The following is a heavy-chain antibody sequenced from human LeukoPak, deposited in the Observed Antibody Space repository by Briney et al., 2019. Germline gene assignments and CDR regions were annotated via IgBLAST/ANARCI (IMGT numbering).Heavy chain of an antibody. V-gene: IGHV3-30-3*01. Sequence: TGGSLRLSCAASGFIFSTYTMHWVRQAPGKGLEWVAIISHDGDNNYYADSVKGRFTISRDNSKNTLYLQMNSLRAEDTAVYYCARKGVTMVRGVSPSYFDYWGQGTLVTVSS. J-gene: IGHJ4*02. CDR3: ARKGVTMVRGVSPSYFDY. CDR1: GFIFSTYT. CDR2: ISHDGDNN. D-gene: IGHD3-10*01.